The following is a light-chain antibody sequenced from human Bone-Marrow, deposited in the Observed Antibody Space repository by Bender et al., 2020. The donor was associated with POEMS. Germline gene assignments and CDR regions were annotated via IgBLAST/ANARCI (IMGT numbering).Light chain of an antibody. Sequence: QSVLTQPPSVSGAPGQRVTISCTGSSSNIGAHYDVNWYQQLPGSAPNLLIFGNSNRPSGVPDRFSGSKSGTSASLAISGLQSEDEADYYCAVWDDSLNGWVFGGGTKLTVL. CDR2: GNS. V-gene: IGLV1-50*01. CDR3: AVWDDSLNGWV. J-gene: IGLJ3*02. CDR1: SSNIGAHYD.